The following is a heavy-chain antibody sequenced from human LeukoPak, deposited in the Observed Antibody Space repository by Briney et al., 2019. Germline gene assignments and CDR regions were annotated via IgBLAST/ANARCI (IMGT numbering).Heavy chain of an antibody. D-gene: IGHD3-16*01. CDR1: GYTFTNYA. V-gene: IGHV1-18*01. Sequence: ASVKVSCKASGYTFTNYAFTWVRQAPGQELEWMGWINAENGQTNYGKEVQGRVTMTTDTSTNTVFMELRNLRSEDTAMYYCARDSANWAFWGQGTLVIVSA. CDR2: INAENGQT. CDR3: ARDSANWAF. J-gene: IGHJ4*02.